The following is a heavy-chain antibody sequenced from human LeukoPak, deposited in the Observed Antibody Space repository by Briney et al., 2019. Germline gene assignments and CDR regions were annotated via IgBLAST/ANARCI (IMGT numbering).Heavy chain of an antibody. CDR3: ANRNGGNLPFWDY. CDR2: INPKRGDT. Sequence: GASVTVSCKASGYTFTGSYMHWVRQAPGQGLEWMGWINPKRGDTNYAQKFQGRVTMTRDTSISTAYMELSRLTSDDTAVYYCANRNGGNLPFWDYWGQGTLVIVSS. CDR1: GYTFTGSY. V-gene: IGHV1-2*02. J-gene: IGHJ4*02. D-gene: IGHD5-24*01.